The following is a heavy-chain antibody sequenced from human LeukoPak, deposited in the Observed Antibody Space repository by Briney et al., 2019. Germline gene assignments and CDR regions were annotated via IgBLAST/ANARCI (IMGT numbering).Heavy chain of an antibody. CDR1: GFTFSSYA. D-gene: IGHD5-18*01. Sequence: SGGSLRLSCAASGFTFSSYAMHWVRQAPGKGLEWVAVISYDGSNKYYADSVKGRFTISRDNSKNTLFVQMNNLENEDTAVYYCTTEGYTYGNHALDIWGQGTMVTVSS. V-gene: IGHV3-30*04. CDR3: TTEGYTYGNHALDI. J-gene: IGHJ3*02. CDR2: ISYDGSNK.